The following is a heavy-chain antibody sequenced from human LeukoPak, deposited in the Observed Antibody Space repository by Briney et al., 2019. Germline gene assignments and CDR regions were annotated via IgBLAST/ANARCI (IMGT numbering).Heavy chain of an antibody. CDR2: INHSGRT. J-gene: IGHJ6*02. CDR3: ARDVVVVPAAIHYGMDV. Sequence: SETLSLTCAVYGGSFNDYFWGWIRQPPGKGLEWIREINHSGRTYYNPSLKSRVTISVDTSKNQFSLNLSSVTAADTAVYYCARDVVVVPAAIHYGMDVWGQGTTVTVSS. V-gene: IGHV4-34*01. D-gene: IGHD2-2*01. CDR1: GGSFNDYF.